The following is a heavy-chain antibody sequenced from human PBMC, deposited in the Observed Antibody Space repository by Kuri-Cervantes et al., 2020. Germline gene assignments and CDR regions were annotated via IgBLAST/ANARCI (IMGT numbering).Heavy chain of an antibody. V-gene: IGHV4-59*13. CDR1: GGSISSYY. J-gene: IGHJ3*02. Sequence: ESLKISCTVSGGSISSYYWSWIRQPPGKGLEWIGYIYYSGSTNYNPSLKSRVTISVDTSKNQFSLKLGSVTAADTAVYYCARWGQYQLPARMVGAFDIWGQGTMVTVSS. CDR3: ARWGQYQLPARMVGAFDI. CDR2: IYYSGST. D-gene: IGHD2-2*01.